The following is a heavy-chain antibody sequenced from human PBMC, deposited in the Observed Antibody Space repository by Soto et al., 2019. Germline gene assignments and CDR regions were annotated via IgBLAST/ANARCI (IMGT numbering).Heavy chain of an antibody. J-gene: IGHJ4*02. CDR1: GGSFSGYY. Sequence: PSETLSLTCAVYGGSFSGYYWSWIRQPPGKGLEWIGEINHSGSTNYNPSLKSRVTISVDTSKNQFSLKLSSVTAADTAVYYCARKGYYYDSRPFDYWGQGTLVTVSS. V-gene: IGHV4-34*01. D-gene: IGHD3-22*01. CDR2: INHSGST. CDR3: ARKGYYYDSRPFDY.